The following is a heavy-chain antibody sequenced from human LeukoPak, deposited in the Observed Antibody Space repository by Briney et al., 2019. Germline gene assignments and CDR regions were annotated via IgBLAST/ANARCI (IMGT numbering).Heavy chain of an antibody. Sequence: SETLSLTCTVSGDSITSSNYYWGWIRQPPGKGLEWIGSIYYSGSTYYNPSLNSRATISVDTSKNQFSLKLSSVTAADTAVYYCARHGTVAPLEKYYYYYYMDVWGKGTTVSVSS. CDR3: ARHGTVAPLEKYYYYYYMDV. J-gene: IGHJ6*03. CDR1: GDSITSSNYY. V-gene: IGHV4-39*01. CDR2: IYYSGST. D-gene: IGHD6-19*01.